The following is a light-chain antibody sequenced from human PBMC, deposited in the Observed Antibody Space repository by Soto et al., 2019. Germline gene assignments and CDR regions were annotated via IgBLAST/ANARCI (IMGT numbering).Light chain of an antibody. V-gene: IGLV1-40*01. CDR1: SSNIGAGYD. CDR2: GDT. CDR3: QSYESSPSGYV. J-gene: IGLJ1*01. Sequence: QSVLTQPPSVSGAPGQRVTISCTGSSSNIGAGYDVHWYQQPPGTAPKLLIYGDTNRPSGVPDRFSGSKSATSASLAITGLQAEDEADYYCQSYESSPSGYVFGTGTKVTVL.